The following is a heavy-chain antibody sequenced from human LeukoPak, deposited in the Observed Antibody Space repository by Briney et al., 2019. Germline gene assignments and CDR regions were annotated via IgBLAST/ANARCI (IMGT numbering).Heavy chain of an antibody. V-gene: IGHV3-7*01. J-gene: IGHJ4*02. CDR3: ARGLMLYYYGSGSYWFY. CDR1: GFTFSSYW. CDR2: IKQDGSEK. D-gene: IGHD3-10*01. Sequence: PGGSLRLSCAASGFTFSSYWMSWVRQAPGKGLEWVANIKQDGSEKYYVDSVKGRFTISRDNAKNSLYLQVNSLRAEDTAVYYCARGLMLYYYGSGSYWFYWGQGTLVTVSS.